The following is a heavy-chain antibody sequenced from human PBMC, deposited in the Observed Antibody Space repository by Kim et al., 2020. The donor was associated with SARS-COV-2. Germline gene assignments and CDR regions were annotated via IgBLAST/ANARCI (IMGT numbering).Heavy chain of an antibody. D-gene: IGHD2-15*01. CDR3: ARNGYCSGGSCYPGVDY. Sequence: SETLSLTCTVSGGSISSGGYYWSWIRQHPGKGLEWIGYIYYSGSTYYNPSLKSRVTTSVDTSKNQFSLKLSSVTAADTAVYYCARNGYCSGGSCYPGVDYWGQGTLVTVSS. CDR2: IYYSGST. J-gene: IGHJ4*02. CDR1: GGSISSGGYY. V-gene: IGHV4-31*03.